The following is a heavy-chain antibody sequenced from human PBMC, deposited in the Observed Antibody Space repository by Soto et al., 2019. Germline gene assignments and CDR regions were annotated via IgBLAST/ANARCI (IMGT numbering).Heavy chain of an antibody. D-gene: IGHD3-9*01. Sequence: GESLKISCAASGFTFSSYGMHWVRQAPGKGLEWVAVISYDGSNKYYADSVKGRFTISRDNSKNTLYLQMNSLRAEDTAVYYCARGVLPGLRYFDWLPTNYYYYGMDVWGEGTTLTVYS. J-gene: IGHJ6*04. V-gene: IGHV3-30*03. CDR1: GFTFSSYG. CDR2: ISYDGSNK. CDR3: ARGVLPGLRYFDWLPTNYYYYGMDV.